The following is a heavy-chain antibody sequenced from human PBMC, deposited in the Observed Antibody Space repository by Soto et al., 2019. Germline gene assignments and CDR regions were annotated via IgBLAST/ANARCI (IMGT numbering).Heavy chain of an antibody. D-gene: IGHD3-16*01. Sequence: QVRLQESGPGLVKPSETLSLTCTVSGGSINNYYWNWIRQSAGKGLEWIGYIHYTGRTTDNPSFQSRVTMSVDTSKNQVCLRLNFVTAADTATYSCARVSDCTPGGLNAVSPWGQGTLVTVSS. V-gene: IGHV4-59*01. CDR3: ARVSDCTPGGLNAVSP. J-gene: IGHJ5*02. CDR1: GGSINNYY. CDR2: IHYTGRT.